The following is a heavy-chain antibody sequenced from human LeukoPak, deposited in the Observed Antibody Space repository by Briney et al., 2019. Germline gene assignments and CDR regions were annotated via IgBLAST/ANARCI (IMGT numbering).Heavy chain of an antibody. CDR2: ISWDGGST. CDR1: GFTFDDYA. V-gene: IGHV3-43D*04. Sequence: GGSLRLSCAASGFTFDDYAMHWVRQAPGKGLEWVSLISWDGGSTYYADSVKGRFTISRDNSKNSLYLQMNSLRAEDTALYYCAKDIGGYCSGGSCYDAAYYYYYGIDVCGKGTTVTVSS. CDR3: AKDIGGYCSGGSCYDAAYYYYYGIDV. D-gene: IGHD2-15*01. J-gene: IGHJ6*04.